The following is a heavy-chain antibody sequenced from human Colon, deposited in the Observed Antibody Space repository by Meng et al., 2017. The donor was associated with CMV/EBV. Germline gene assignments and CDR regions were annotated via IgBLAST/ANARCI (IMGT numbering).Heavy chain of an antibody. Sequence: GESLKIPCATPGFTFSTYGMHWVRQAPGKGLEWVSFIRYEGINKYYADSVKGRFTISRDNSKNRLYLQVNSLRAEDTAVYFCARVPGQYRFNGMDVWGQGTTVTVSS. J-gene: IGHJ6*02. V-gene: IGHV3-30*02. D-gene: IGHD5-12*01. CDR2: IRYEGINK. CDR1: GFTFSTYG. CDR3: ARVPGQYRFNGMDV.